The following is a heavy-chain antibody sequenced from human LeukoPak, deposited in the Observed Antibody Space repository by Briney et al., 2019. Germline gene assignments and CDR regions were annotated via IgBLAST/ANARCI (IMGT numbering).Heavy chain of an antibody. J-gene: IGHJ6*03. CDR3: ARAGVVAATPHYYMDV. V-gene: IGHV4-34*01. CDR2: INHSGST. CDR1: GGSFSGYY. D-gene: IGHD2-15*01. Sequence: PSETLSLPCAVYGGSFSGYYWSWIRKPPGKGLEWIGEINHSGSTNYNPSLKSRVTISVDTSKNQFSLKLSSVTAADTAVYYCARAGVVAATPHYYMDVWGKGTTVTVSS.